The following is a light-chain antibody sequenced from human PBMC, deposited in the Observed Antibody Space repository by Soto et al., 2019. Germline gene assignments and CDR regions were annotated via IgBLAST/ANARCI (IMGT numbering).Light chain of an antibody. V-gene: IGKV3-20*01. Sequence: EIVLTQSPGTLSLSPGEGATLSCRASQSVSSTFFAWYQQKPGQAPRLLIYGTSSRATGIPDRFSGSGSGTDFTLTISRLEPEDFAMYYCQHYHDSPPTWTFDQGTKVEIK. CDR1: QSVSSTF. CDR2: GTS. J-gene: IGKJ1*01. CDR3: QHYHDSPPTWT.